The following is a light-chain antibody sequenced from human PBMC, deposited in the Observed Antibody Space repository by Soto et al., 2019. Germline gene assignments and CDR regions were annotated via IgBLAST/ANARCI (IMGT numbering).Light chain of an antibody. CDR1: QSVYNN. V-gene: IGKV3-15*01. Sequence: EIVMTQSPAPLSVSPRERATLSCRASQSVYNNLDWYQQKPGQAPRLLIYGASTRATGIPARFSGSGSGTEFTLTISSLQSEDFAVYFCQQYNNWPPVTFGPGTKVDI. CDR2: GAS. CDR3: QQYNNWPPVT. J-gene: IGKJ3*01.